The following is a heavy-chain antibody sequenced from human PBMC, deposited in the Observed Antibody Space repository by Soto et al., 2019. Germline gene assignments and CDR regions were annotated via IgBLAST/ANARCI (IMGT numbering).Heavy chain of an antibody. J-gene: IGHJ5*02. D-gene: IGHD6-19*01. CDR3: ARDLSSGWFAH. V-gene: IGHV1-18*01. CDR1: GYIFNNYA. CDR2: MNVYNGHT. Sequence: QVQLVQSGAEVKKPGASVKVSCKASGYIFNNYAISWVRQAPGQGLEWMGWMNVYNGHTKYAQKVQGRLTMTTDTSTSTAYMELRNLRSDDTAVYYCARDLSSGWFAHWGQGTLVTVSS.